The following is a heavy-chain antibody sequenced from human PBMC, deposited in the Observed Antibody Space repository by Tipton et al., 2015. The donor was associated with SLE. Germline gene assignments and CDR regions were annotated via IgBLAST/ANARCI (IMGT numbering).Heavy chain of an antibody. V-gene: IGHV4-59*01. Sequence: TLSLTCTVSGGSISSYYWSWIRQPPGKGLEWIGYIYYSGSTNYNPSLKSRVTISVDTSKNQFSLKLSSVTAVDTAVYYCARDLFGKDFDLWGRGTLVTVSS. J-gene: IGHJ2*01. CDR2: IYYSGST. CDR3: ARDLFGKDFDL. CDR1: GGSISSYY. D-gene: IGHD3-3*01.